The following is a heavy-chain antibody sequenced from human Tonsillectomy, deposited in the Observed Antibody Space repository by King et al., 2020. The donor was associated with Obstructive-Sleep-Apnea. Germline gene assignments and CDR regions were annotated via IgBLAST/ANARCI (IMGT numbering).Heavy chain of an antibody. V-gene: IGHV4-59*01. CDR2: IYYSGST. CDR3: ARSGATILSAFDI. J-gene: IGHJ3*02. Sequence: VQLQESGPGLVKPSETLSLTCTVSGGSISSYYWSWIRQPPGKGLEWIGYIYYSGSTNYNPSLKSRVTISVDTSKNQFSLKLSSVTAADTAVYYCARSGATILSAFDIWGQGTMVTVSS. D-gene: IGHD1-26*01. CDR1: GGSISSYY.